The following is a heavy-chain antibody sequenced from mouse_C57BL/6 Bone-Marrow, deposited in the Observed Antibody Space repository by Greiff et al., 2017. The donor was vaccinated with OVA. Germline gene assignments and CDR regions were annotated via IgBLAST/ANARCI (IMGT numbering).Heavy chain of an antibody. CDR1: GYTFTSYW. Sequence: QVQLQQPGAELVRPGTSVKLSCKASGYTFTSYWMHWVKQRPGQGLEWIGVIDPSDSYTNYNQKFKGKATLTVDTPSSTAYMQLSSLTSEDSAVYYCARKRFMAPFAYWGQGTLVTVSA. CDR3: ARKRFMAPFAY. CDR2: IDPSDSYT. D-gene: IGHD1-1*01. J-gene: IGHJ3*01. V-gene: IGHV1-59*01.